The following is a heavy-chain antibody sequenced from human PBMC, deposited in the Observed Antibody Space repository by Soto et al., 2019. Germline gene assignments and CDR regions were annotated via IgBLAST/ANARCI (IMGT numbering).Heavy chain of an antibody. CDR3: AKDPDRGYSYGRLAY. CDR1: GFTFSSYA. D-gene: IGHD5-18*01. V-gene: IGHV3-23*01. CDR2: ISGSGGST. J-gene: IGHJ4*02. Sequence: QAGGSLRLSCAASGFTFSSYAMSWVRQAPGKGLEWVSAISGSGGSTYYADSVKGRFTISRDNSKNTLYLQMNSLRAEDTAVYYCAKDPDRGYSYGRLAYWGQGTLVTVSS.